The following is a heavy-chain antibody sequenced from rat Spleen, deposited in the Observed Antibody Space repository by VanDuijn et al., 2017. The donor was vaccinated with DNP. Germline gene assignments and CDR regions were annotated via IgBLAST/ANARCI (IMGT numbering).Heavy chain of an antibody. J-gene: IGHJ4*01. D-gene: IGHD3-8*01. CDR2: ISYNGGTP. CDR3: ARHRTISPHYYDMDV. Sequence: EVQLVESGGGLVQPGRSLKLSCAVSGITFSDHNMAWVRQAPAKGLEWVATISYNGGTPYYRDSVKGRFTISRDNAQNTLYLQMDSLRSEDTATYYCARHRTISPHYYDMDVWGQGASVTVSS. V-gene: IGHV5-7*01. CDR1: GITFSDHN.